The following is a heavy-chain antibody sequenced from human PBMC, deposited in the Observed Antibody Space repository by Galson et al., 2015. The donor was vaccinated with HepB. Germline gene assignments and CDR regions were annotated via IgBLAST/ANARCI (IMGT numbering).Heavy chain of an antibody. Sequence: LRLSCAASGFTFSSYWMSWVRQAPGKGLEWVANIKQDGSEKYYVDSVKGRFTISRDNAKNSLYLQMNSLRAEDTAVYYCAREGPYDYGDFSDYWGQGTLVTVSS. CDR3: AREGPYDYGDFSDY. V-gene: IGHV3-7*03. CDR1: GFTFSSYW. J-gene: IGHJ4*02. D-gene: IGHD4-17*01. CDR2: IKQDGSEK.